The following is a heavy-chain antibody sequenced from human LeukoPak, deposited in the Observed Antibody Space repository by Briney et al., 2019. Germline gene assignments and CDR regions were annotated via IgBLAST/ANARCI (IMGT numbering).Heavy chain of an antibody. CDR2: INHSGST. V-gene: IGHV4-34*01. D-gene: IGHD3-10*01. Sequence: SETLSLTCAVYGGSFSGYYWSWIRQPPGKGLEWIGEINHSGSTNYNPSLKSRVTISVDTSKNQFSLKLSSVTAADTAVYYCARVDGSGSYYAGWNYYMDVWGKGTTVTISS. J-gene: IGHJ6*03. CDR3: ARVDGSGSYYAGWNYYMDV. CDR1: GGSFSGYY.